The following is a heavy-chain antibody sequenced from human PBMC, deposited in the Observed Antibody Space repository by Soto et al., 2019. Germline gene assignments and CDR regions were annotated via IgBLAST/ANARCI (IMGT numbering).Heavy chain of an antibody. J-gene: IGHJ4*02. CDR2: IKEDGSGK. CDR1: GFTFRTYW. Sequence: EVQLVESGGGLVQPGGSLRLSCKASGFTFRTYWMSWVRQAPGKGLERVANIKEDGSGKYYVDSVKGRFTISRDNAKNSLYLQMNSLRAEDTAVYYYARVGDGYSSSSTDYWGQGTLVTVSS. V-gene: IGHV3-7*05. CDR3: ARVGDGYSSSSTDY. D-gene: IGHD6-6*01.